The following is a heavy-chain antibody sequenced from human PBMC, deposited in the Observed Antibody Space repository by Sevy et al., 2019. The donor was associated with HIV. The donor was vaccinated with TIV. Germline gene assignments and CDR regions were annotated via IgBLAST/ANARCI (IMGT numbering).Heavy chain of an antibody. CDR2: LSFGCGEI. D-gene: IGHD2-8*01. CDR1: GFTFSKYS. Sequence: GGSLRLSCAASGFTFSKYSMSWVRQPPGKGLEWVSSLSFGCGEINYADPGKGRFTISRDNSKSSVYLQMNNLGPEDTAVYYCAREGCTKPHDYWGQGTLVTVSS. J-gene: IGHJ4*02. V-gene: IGHV3-23*01. CDR3: AREGCTKPHDY.